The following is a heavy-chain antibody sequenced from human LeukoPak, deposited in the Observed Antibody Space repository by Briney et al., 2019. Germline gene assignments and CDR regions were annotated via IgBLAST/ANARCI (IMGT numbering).Heavy chain of an antibody. CDR2: ISYDGTNK. V-gene: IGHV3-30*04. Sequence: GGSLRLSCAASGFTFSSYTMHWVRQAPGKGLEWVAVISYDGTNKYDADSLKGRFTISRDNSNNTLYLQMNSLRAEDTAVYYCARPFDLWFGATNAFHIWGQGTMVTVSS. CDR1: GFTFSSYT. J-gene: IGHJ3*02. CDR3: ARPFDLWFGATNAFHI. D-gene: IGHD3-10*01.